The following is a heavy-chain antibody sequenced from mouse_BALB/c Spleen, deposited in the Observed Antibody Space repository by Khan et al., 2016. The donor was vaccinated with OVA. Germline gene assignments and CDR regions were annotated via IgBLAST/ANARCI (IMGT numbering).Heavy chain of an antibody. CDR1: GYTFTSYW. D-gene: IGHD1-1*01. CDR3: TSSNYCCNTFSSVAY. J-gene: IGHJ4*01. Sequence: DLVKPGASVKLSCKASGYTFTSYWINWIKQRPGQGLEWIGRVFPGSGSPNYNEIFKGTATVTVDKYSSTAYIQLNSLSYEESAVYCFTSSNYCCNTFSSVAYWCQWTSLTVSS. CDR2: VFPGSGSP. V-gene: IGHV1S41*01.